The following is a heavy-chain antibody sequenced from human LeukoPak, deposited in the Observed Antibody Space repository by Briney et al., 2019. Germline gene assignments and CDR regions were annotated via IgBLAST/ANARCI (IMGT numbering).Heavy chain of an antibody. V-gene: IGHV3-9*01. J-gene: IGHJ6*02. CDR2: ISWNSGSI. Sequence: GGSLRLSCAASGFTFDDYAMHWVRQAPGKGLEWVSGISWNSGSIGYADSVKGRFTISRDNAKNSLYLHMNSLRAEDTALYYCAKDEAFYGMDVWGQGTTVTVSS. CDR1: GFTFDDYA. CDR3: AKDEAFYGMDV.